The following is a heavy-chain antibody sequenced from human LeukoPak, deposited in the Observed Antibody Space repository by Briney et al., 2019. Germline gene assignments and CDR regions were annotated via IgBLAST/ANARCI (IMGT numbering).Heavy chain of an antibody. CDR3: ATKDSSGYYYYFDY. J-gene: IGHJ4*02. CDR2: INTYNGNT. D-gene: IGHD3-22*01. CDR1: GYTFTNYG. V-gene: IGHV1-18*01. Sequence: ASVKVSCKASGYTFTNYGISWVRQAPGQGLEWMGWINTYNGNTNYAQKFQGRVTMTTDTSTSTAYMELSSLRSEDTAVYYCATKDSSGYYYYFDYWGQGTLVTVSS.